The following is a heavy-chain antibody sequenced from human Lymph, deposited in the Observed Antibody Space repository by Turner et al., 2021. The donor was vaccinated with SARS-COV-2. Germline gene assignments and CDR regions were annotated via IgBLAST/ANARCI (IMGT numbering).Heavy chain of an antibody. CDR2: MNPNSGNT. J-gene: IGHJ6*02. CDR3: ARGRYSGGGMDV. CDR1: GYTFTSYD. Sequence: QVQLVQSGAEVTKPGASVKVSCKAPGYTFTSYDINWVRQATGQGLEWMGWMNPNSGNTGYEQKFQGRVTMTRNTSISTAYMELSSLRFEDTAVYYCARGRYSGGGMDVWGQGTTVTVSS. V-gene: IGHV1-8*02. D-gene: IGHD1-26*01.